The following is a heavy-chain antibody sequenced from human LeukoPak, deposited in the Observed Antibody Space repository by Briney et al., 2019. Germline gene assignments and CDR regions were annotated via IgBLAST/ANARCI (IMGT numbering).Heavy chain of an antibody. CDR3: ARACGGYDCPITGTTYDY. Sequence: ASVKVSCKASGYTFTGYYMHWVRQAPGQGLEWMGWINPNSGGTNYAQKFQGRVTMTRDTSISTAYMELSRLRSDDTAVYYCARACGGYDCPITGTTYDYWDQGTLVTVSS. D-gene: IGHD1-20*01. J-gene: IGHJ4*02. CDR1: GYTFTGYY. CDR2: INPNSGGT. V-gene: IGHV1-2*02.